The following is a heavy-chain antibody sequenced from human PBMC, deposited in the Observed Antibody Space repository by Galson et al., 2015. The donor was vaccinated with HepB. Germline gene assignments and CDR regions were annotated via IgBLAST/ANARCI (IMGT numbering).Heavy chain of an antibody. D-gene: IGHD7-27*01. CDR1: GFTFSSYA. CDR3: ARDLYEDLSNWGPCDS. J-gene: IGHJ4*02. CDR2: ILYDGSNR. V-gene: IGHV3-30-3*01. Sequence: SLRLSCAASGFTFSSYAMHWVRQAPGKGLEWVAVILYDGSNRYYADSVKGRITISRDNSKNTLYLQMDSLSAEDTAVYYCARDLYEDLSNWGPCDSWGQGTLVTVSS.